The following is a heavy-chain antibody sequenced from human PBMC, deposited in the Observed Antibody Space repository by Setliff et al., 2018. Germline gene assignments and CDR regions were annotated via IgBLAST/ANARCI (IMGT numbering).Heavy chain of an antibody. D-gene: IGHD3-3*01. CDR3: VKPTWAGEVSSPFAFWFES. J-gene: IGHJ5*01. CDR2: IYYSGTT. V-gene: IGHV4-39*01. Sequence: PSETLSLTCSVSGGSITSRSYYWGWIRQSPGKGLEWLGTIYYSGTTYYNSSLRSRVSISTDTSKNEFSLRLSSVTAADTAVYYCVKPTWAGEVSSPFAFWFESWGQGTLVTVPQ. CDR1: GGSITSRSYY.